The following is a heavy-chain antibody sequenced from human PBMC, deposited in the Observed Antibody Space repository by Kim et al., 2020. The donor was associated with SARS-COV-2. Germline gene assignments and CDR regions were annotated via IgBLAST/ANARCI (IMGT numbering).Heavy chain of an antibody. CDR2: IIPIFGTA. CDR3: ARDLPLSITMIVDDAFDI. CDR1: GGTFSSYA. D-gene: IGHD3-22*01. Sequence: SVKVSCKASGGTFSSYAISWVRQAPGQGLEWMGGIIPIFGTANYAQKFQGRVTITADESTSTAYMELSSLRSEDTAVYYCARDLPLSITMIVDDAFDIWGQGTMVTVSS. J-gene: IGHJ3*02. V-gene: IGHV1-69*13.